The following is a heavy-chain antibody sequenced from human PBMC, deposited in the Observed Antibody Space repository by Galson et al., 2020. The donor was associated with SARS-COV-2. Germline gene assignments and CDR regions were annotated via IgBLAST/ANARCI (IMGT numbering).Heavy chain of an antibody. CDR1: GFTFSNAW. CDR3: TTDVGGWYGH. Sequence: GESLKISCAATGFTFSNAWMSWVRQTPGQGLVWVGRIKRISDGGTADYPAPVKGRFTISRDDSKNMLYLQMNSLKIEDTAVYHSTTDVGGWYGHWGQGSLVTV. J-gene: IGHJ4*02. D-gene: IGHD6-19*01. CDR2: IKRISDGGTA. V-gene: IGHV3-15*01.